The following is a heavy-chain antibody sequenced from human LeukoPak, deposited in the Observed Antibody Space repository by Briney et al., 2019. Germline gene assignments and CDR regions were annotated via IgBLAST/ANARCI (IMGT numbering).Heavy chain of an antibody. J-gene: IGHJ4*02. CDR2: ISWNSGSI. CDR1: GFTFDDYA. Sequence: GRSLRLSCAASGFTFDDYAMRWVRQAPGKGLEWVSGISWNSGSIGYADSVKGRFTISRDNAKNSLYLQMNSLRAEDTALYYCAKGLGKYYFDYWGQGTLVTVSS. V-gene: IGHV3-9*01. CDR3: AKGLGKYYFDY. D-gene: IGHD5-12*01.